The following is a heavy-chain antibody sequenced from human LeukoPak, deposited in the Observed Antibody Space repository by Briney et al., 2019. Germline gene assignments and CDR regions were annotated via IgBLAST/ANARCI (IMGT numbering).Heavy chain of an antibody. V-gene: IGHV3-66*02. Sequence: GGSLRLSCAASGLTVSSNYMSWVRQAPGKGLEWVSVIYSGGSTYYADSVKGRSTISRDNSKSTLYLQMNSLRAEDTAVYYCAREHSGSYYYFDYWGQGTLVSVSS. CDR3: AREHSGSYYYFDY. CDR1: GLTVSSNY. D-gene: IGHD1-26*01. CDR2: IYSGGST. J-gene: IGHJ4*02.